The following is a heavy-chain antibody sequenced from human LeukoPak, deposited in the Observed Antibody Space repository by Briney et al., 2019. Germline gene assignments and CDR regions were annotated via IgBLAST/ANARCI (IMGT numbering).Heavy chain of an antibody. CDR3: ARGVCSGGSCLDY. D-gene: IGHD2-15*01. CDR1: GGSFSGYY. Sequence: PSETLSLTCAVYGGSFSGYYWSWIRQPPGKGLEWIGEINHSGSTNYNPSLKSRVTISVDTSKNQFSLKLSYVTAADTAVYYCARGVCSGGSCLDYWGQGTLVTVSS. CDR2: INHSGST. V-gene: IGHV4-34*01. J-gene: IGHJ4*02.